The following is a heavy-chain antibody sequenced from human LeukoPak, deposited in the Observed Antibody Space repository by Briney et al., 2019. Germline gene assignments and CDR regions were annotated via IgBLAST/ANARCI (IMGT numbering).Heavy chain of an antibody. CDR2: IYHSGST. V-gene: IGHV4-38-2*02. Sequence: SETLSLTCTVSGYSISSGYYWGWIRQPPGKGLEWIGSIYHSGSTYYDPSLKGRVTISVDTSKSQFSLKLSSVTAADTAVYYCAGDPLSIAAAGHFDYWGQGTLVTVSS. D-gene: IGHD6-13*01. J-gene: IGHJ4*02. CDR1: GYSISSGYY. CDR3: AGDPLSIAAAGHFDY.